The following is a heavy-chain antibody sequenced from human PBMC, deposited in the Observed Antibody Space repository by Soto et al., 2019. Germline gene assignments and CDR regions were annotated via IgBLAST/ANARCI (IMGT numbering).Heavy chain of an antibody. CDR1: GGTFNSYA. Sequence: GASVKVSCKASGGTFNSYAFSWVRQAPGQGLELMGRVIPLRGTTNLAQKFQGRVTITADEATSTVYMGVSRLRSEDTAVYYCATERDCYHAYYYYGMDVWGQGTTVTVSS. D-gene: IGHD2-21*01. J-gene: IGHJ6*02. CDR2: VIPLRGTT. V-gene: IGHV1-69*11. CDR3: ATERDCYHAYYYYGMDV.